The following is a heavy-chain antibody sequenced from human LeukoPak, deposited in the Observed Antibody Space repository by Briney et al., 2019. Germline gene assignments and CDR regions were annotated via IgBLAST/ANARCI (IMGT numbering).Heavy chain of an antibody. CDR3: ARDPVGMRMVDAFGI. J-gene: IGHJ3*02. CDR2: IWYDGSHQ. Sequence: GGSLRLSCAASGFPFSGSGMHWVRQAPGKGLEWVAVIWYDGSHQYYADSVKGRFTISRDNSKNTLYLQMNSLRAEDTAVYYCARDPVGMRMVDAFGIWGQGTMVTVSS. CDR1: GFPFSGSG. V-gene: IGHV3-33*01. D-gene: IGHD3-16*01.